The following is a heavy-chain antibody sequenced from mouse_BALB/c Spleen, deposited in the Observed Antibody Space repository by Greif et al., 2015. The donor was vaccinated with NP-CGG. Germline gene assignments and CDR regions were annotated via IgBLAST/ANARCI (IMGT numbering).Heavy chain of an antibody. D-gene: IGHD1-1*01. Sequence: EVKLVESGPGLVKPSQSLSLTCTVTGYSITSDYAWNWIRQFPGNKLEWMGYISYSGSTSYNPSLKSRISITRDTSKNQFFLQLNSVTTEDTATYYCARFYYGSSYYFDYWGQGTTLTVSS. CDR1: GYSITSDYA. CDR2: ISYSGST. J-gene: IGHJ2*01. CDR3: ARFYYGSSYYFDY. V-gene: IGHV3-2*02.